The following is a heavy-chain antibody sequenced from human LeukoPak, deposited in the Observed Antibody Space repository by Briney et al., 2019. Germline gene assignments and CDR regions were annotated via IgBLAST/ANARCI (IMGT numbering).Heavy chain of an antibody. CDR1: GDSISSHY. CDR3: ARGSNPTL. D-gene: IGHD6-13*01. Sequence: TSETLSLTCTVSGDSISSHYWSWIRQPPGKGLEWIGYFYSSGRTSYNPSLKSRVTISVDTSKNQVSLKLSSVTAADTAVYFCARGSNPTLWGQGTMVTVSS. V-gene: IGHV4-59*11. J-gene: IGHJ3*01. CDR2: FYSSGRT.